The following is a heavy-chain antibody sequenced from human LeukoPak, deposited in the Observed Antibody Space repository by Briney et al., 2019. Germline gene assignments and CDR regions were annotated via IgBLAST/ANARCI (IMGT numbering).Heavy chain of an antibody. D-gene: IGHD6-13*01. CDR3: ARRNAVAAAGLYYFDY. CDR1: GGSIRSHY. V-gene: IGHV4-59*08. J-gene: IGHJ4*02. Sequence: SETLSLTCTVSGGSIRSHYWSWIRQPPGKGLEWIGYIYYSGSTNYNPSLKSRVTISVDTSKNQFSLKLSSVTAADTAVYYCARRNAVAAAGLYYFDYWGQGTLVTVSS. CDR2: IYYSGST.